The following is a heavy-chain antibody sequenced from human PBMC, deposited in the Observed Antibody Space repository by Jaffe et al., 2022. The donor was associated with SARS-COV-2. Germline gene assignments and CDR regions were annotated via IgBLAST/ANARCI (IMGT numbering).Heavy chain of an antibody. D-gene: IGHD2-21*01. Sequence: QVQLQESGPGLVKPSETLSLTCTVSGNSISSGYYWGWIRQPPGKGLEWIGSIYYSGSTYYSPSLKSRVAISVDTSKNQFSLKLSSVTAADTAVYYCARVWHLYSPAFDIWGQGTMVTVSS. J-gene: IGHJ3*02. CDR2: IYYSGST. CDR1: GNSISSGYY. V-gene: IGHV4-38-2*02. CDR3: ARVWHLYSPAFDI.